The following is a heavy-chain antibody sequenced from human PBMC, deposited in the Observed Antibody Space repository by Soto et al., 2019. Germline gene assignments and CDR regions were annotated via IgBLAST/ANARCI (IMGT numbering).Heavy chain of an antibody. J-gene: IGHJ6*02. CDR1: GGTFSSYA. Sequence: QVQLVQSGAEVKKPGSSVKVSCKASGGTFSSYAISWVRQAPGQGLEWMGGTIPIFGTANYAQKFQGRVTITADESTSTAYMELSSLRSEDTAVYYCARDGGPGIAAAGTYYYYGMDVWGQGTTVTVSS. D-gene: IGHD6-13*01. CDR3: ARDGGPGIAAAGTYYYYGMDV. CDR2: TIPIFGTA. V-gene: IGHV1-69*12.